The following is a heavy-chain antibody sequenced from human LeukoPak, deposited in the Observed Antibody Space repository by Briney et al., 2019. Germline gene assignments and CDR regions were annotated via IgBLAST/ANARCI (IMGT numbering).Heavy chain of an antibody. CDR3: ARDRSSFSYAFDI. V-gene: IGHV1-3*04. Sequence: ASVTVFCTASGYTFTTYAIHWVRQAPGQRLEWMGWISTYNDDRKYSPKFQGTVTITTDTSASTAYLELSSLRSEDTAVYYCARDRSSFSYAFDIWGQGTMVTVSS. D-gene: IGHD6-6*01. CDR1: GYTFTTYA. CDR2: ISTYNDDR. J-gene: IGHJ3*02.